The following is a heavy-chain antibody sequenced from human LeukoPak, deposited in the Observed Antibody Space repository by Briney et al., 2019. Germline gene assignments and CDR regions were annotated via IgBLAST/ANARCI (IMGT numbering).Heavy chain of an antibody. D-gene: IGHD6-13*01. J-gene: IGHJ5*02. Sequence: PGGSLRLSCAASGFTFSSYSMNWVRQAPGKGLEWVSYISSSSSTIYYADSVKGRFTISRDNAKNSLYLQMNSLRAEDTAVYYCAGDPDRSSWYPNWFDPWGQGTLVTVSS. V-gene: IGHV3-48*01. CDR2: ISSSSSTI. CDR1: GFTFSSYS. CDR3: AGDPDRSSWYPNWFDP.